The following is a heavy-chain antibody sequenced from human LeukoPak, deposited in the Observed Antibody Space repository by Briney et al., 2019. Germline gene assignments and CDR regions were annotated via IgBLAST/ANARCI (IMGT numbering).Heavy chain of an antibody. CDR1: GGSISSSHW. Sequence: SETLSLTCAVSGGSISSSHWWSWVRQPPGKGLEWIGYVHYSGSTNYNPSLMSRLTISVDTSKNQFSLKLSSVTAADTAVYYCTREEGSGTYHFWGQGTLVTVS. D-gene: IGHD1-26*01. CDR2: VHYSGST. J-gene: IGHJ4*02. V-gene: IGHV4-4*02. CDR3: TREEGSGTYHF.